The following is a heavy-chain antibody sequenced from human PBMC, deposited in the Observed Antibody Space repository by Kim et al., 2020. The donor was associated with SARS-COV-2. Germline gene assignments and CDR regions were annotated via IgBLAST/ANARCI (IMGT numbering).Heavy chain of an antibody. Sequence: SETLSLTCTVSGGSISSYYWSWIRQPPGKGLEWIGYIYYSGSTNYNPSLKSRVTISLDTSKNQFSLKLSSVTAADTAVYYCARLGRGVTMVRGVTISAFDIWGQGTMVTVSS. D-gene: IGHD3-10*01. J-gene: IGHJ3*02. CDR2: IYYSGST. CDR3: ARLGRGVTMVRGVTISAFDI. V-gene: IGHV4-59*08. CDR1: GGSISSYY.